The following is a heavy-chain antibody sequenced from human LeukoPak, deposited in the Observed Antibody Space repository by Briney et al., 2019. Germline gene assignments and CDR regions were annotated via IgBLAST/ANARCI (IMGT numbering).Heavy chain of an antibody. CDR1: GFTFSSYE. CDR3: EIQARPPYXYYXMDX. CDR2: ISSSGSTI. D-gene: IGHD6-6*01. V-gene: IGHV3-48*03. J-gene: IGHJ6*03. Sequence: PGGSLRLSCAASGFTFSSYEMNWVRQAPGKGLEWVSYISSSGSTIYYADSVKGRFTISRDNAKNSLYLQMNSLRAEDTAVYYCEIQARPPYXYYXMDXWGXGTT.